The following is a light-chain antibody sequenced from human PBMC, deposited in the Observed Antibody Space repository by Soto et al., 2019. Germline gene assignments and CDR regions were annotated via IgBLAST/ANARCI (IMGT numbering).Light chain of an antibody. J-gene: IGKJ2*01. CDR2: GTS. Sequence: IVMTQSPATLSVSPGEGATLSCRASQSVSSKLAWYQQKPGQAPRLLIYGTSTRATGIPARFSGSGSGTEFTLTISSLQSEDFAVYYCQQYNNWPPYTFGQGTNLEIK. CDR1: QSVSSK. CDR3: QQYNNWPPYT. V-gene: IGKV3-15*01.